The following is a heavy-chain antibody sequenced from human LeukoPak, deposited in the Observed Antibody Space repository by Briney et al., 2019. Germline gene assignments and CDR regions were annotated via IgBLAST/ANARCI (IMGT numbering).Heavy chain of an antibody. J-gene: IGHJ4*02. CDR3: ASYLYWWSDLGY. Sequence: GGSLRLSCAASGFTFKNYAMSWVRQAPGKGLEWVSSIIGTGETTYYADSVKGRLTISRDNSKNTLYLHMNSLRVEDTAVYYCASYLYWWSDLGYWGQGTLVTVSS. CDR1: GFTFKNYA. D-gene: IGHD2-8*02. CDR2: IIGTGETT. V-gene: IGHV3-23*01.